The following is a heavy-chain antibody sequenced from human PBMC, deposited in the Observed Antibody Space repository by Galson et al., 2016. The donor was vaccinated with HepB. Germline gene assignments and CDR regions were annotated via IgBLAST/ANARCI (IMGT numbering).Heavy chain of an antibody. CDR2: ISNSGDSI. J-gene: IGHJ3*01. CDR3: ALVPWEPVATFDV. Sequence: SLRLSCAASGFIFSTYEMNWVRQAPGKGLEWVSYISNSGDSIYYADSVKGRFTISRDNAKNSLYLQMNSLRAEDTAVYYCALVPWEPVATFDVWGQGTLVTVSS. V-gene: IGHV3-48*03. CDR1: GFIFSTYE. D-gene: IGHD1-14*01.